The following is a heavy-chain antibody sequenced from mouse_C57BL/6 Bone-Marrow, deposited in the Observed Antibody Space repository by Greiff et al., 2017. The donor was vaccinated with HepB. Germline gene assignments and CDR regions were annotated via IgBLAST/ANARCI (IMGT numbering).Heavy chain of an antibody. D-gene: IGHD2-12*01. Sequence: VQLQQPGAELVKPGASVKLSCKASGYPFTSYWMHWVKQRPGQGLEWIGMIHPNSGSTNYNEKFKSKATLTVDKSSSTAYMQLSSLTSEDSAVYYCARLRRDWFAYWGQGTLVTVSA. J-gene: IGHJ3*01. V-gene: IGHV1-64*01. CDR3: ARLRRDWFAY. CDR2: IHPNSGST. CDR1: GYPFTSYW.